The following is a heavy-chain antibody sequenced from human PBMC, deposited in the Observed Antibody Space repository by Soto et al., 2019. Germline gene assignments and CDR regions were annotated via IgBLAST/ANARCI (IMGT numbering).Heavy chain of an antibody. D-gene: IGHD3-22*01. CDR2: IYPGDSDT. CDR1: GYSFTIYW. CDR3: ARHSGYYDSSGYYYYYYYGMDV. V-gene: IGHV5-51*01. J-gene: IGHJ6*02. Sequence: PGESLKISCKGSGYSFTIYWIGWVRQMPGKGLEWMGIIYPGDSDTRYSPSFQGQVTISADKSISTAYLQWSSLKASDTAMYYCARHSGYYDSSGYYYYYYYGMDVWGQGTTVTVS.